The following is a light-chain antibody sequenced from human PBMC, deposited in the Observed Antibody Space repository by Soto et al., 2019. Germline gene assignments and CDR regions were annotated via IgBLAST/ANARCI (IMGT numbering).Light chain of an antibody. J-gene: IGKJ5*01. CDR1: QSVSSN. CDR3: QQYNNWPPIT. CDR2: GAS. V-gene: IGKV3-15*01. Sequence: EIVMTQSPATLSLSAGKRATLSFRASQSVSSNLAWYQQKPGQAPRLLIYGASTRATGIPARFSGSGSGTEFTLTISSLQSEDFGVYYCQQYNNWPPITFGQGTLLEVK.